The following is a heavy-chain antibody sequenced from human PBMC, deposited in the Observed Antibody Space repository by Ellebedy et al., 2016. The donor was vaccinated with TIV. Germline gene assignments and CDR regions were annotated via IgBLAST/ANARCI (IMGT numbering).Heavy chain of an antibody. V-gene: IGHV3-7*03. CDR1: GFTFSSYW. CDR3: ARLQMTTTFNWFDP. D-gene: IGHD4-17*01. J-gene: IGHJ5*02. CDR2: IKQDGSEK. Sequence: GESLKISXAASGFTFSSYWMSWVRPAPGKGLEWVANIKQDGSEKYYVDSVKGRFTISRDNAKNSLYLQMNSLRAEDTAVYYCARLQMTTTFNWFDPWGQGTLVTVSS.